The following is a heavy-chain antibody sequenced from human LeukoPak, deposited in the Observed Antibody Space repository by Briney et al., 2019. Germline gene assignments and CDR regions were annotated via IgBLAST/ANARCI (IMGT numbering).Heavy chain of an antibody. D-gene: IGHD6-19*01. J-gene: IGHJ4*02. CDR2: ISYDGGNQ. CDR3: AMRAVAGSHFNYFDY. Sequence: RVFLRLSSETSGLTFSTYVMHLVRQAPGKGLDWVALISYDGGNQYYADSVKGRFTISRDISKSTLYLQLNSLRPEDTAVYYCAMRAVAGSHFNYFDYWGQGTLVTVSS. V-gene: IGHV3-30*04. CDR1: GLTFSTYV.